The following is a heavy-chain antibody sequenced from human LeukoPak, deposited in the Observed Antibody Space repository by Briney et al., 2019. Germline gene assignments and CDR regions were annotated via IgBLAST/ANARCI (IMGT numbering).Heavy chain of an antibody. CDR3: AGVEGGDWFDP. J-gene: IGHJ5*02. CDR2: IRYDGSNK. D-gene: IGHD3-16*01. V-gene: IGHV3-30*02. Sequence: PGGSLXXSCAASGFTFSSYGMHWVRQAPGKGLEGVAFIRYDGSNKYYADSVKGRFTISRDNSKKTLYLQMNSLRPEDTAVYYCAGVEGGDWFDPWGQGTLVTVSS. CDR1: GFTFSSYG.